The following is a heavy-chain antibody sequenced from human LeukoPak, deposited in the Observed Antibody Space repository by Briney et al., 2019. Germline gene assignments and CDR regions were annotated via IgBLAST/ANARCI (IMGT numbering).Heavy chain of an antibody. CDR3: ARRGAAAGWEFYFDY. CDR1: GGSISSYY. CDR2: IYTSGST. Sequence: PSETLSLTCTVSGGSISSYYWSWIRQPAGKGLEWIGRIYTSGSTNYNPSLKSRVTISVDTSKNQFSLKLSSVTAADTAVYYCARRGAAAGWEFYFDYWGQGTLVTVSS. J-gene: IGHJ4*02. V-gene: IGHV4-4*07. D-gene: IGHD6-13*01.